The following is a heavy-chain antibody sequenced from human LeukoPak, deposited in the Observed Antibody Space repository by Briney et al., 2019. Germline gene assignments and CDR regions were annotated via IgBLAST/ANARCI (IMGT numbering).Heavy chain of an antibody. D-gene: IGHD3-3*02. Sequence: GASVKVSCKASGGTFSSYAISWVRQAPGQGLEWMGWISAYNGNTNYAQKLQGRVTMTTDTSTSTAYMELRSLRSDDTAVYYCARDPVHFTNWFDPWGQGTLVTVSS. V-gene: IGHV1-18*01. J-gene: IGHJ5*02. CDR1: GGTFSSYA. CDR3: ARDPVHFTNWFDP. CDR2: ISAYNGNT.